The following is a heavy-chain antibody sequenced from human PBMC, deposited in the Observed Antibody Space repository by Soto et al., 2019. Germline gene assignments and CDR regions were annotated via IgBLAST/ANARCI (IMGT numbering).Heavy chain of an antibody. J-gene: IGHJ6*03. CDR3: ARDWGIAAAGKRLGSYYYYMDV. CDR1: GYTFTSYG. D-gene: IGHD6-13*01. V-gene: IGHV1-18*01. CDR2: ISAYNGNT. Sequence: ASVNVSCKASGYTFTSYGISWVRQAPGQGLEWMGWISAYNGNTNYAQKLQGRVTMTTDTSTSTAYMELRSLRSDDTAVYYCARDWGIAAAGKRLGSYYYYMDVWGKGTTVTVSS.